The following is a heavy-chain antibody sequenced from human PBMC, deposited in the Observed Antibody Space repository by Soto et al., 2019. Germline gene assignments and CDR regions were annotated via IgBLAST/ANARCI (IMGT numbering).Heavy chain of an antibody. J-gene: IGHJ6*02. CDR2: ISSSSSYI. CDR1: GFTFSSYS. D-gene: IGHD2-15*01. V-gene: IGHV3-21*01. Sequence: EVQLVESGGGLVKPGGSLRLSCAASGFTFSSYSMNWVRQAPGKGLVWVSSISSSSSYIYYADSVKGRFTISRDNAKNSLYLQLNSLRAEDTAVYYCARRQEYYSGGYEGVYYYGKDVWGQGTTLTVSS. CDR3: ARRQEYYSGGYEGVYYYGKDV.